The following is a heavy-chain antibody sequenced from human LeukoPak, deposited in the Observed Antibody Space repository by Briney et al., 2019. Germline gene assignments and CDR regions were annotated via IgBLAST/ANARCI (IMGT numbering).Heavy chain of an antibody. CDR2: INHSGST. CDR1: GGSFSGYY. Sequence: SETLSLTCAVYGGSFSGYYWSWIRQPPGKGLEWIGEINHSGSTNYNPSLKSRVTISVDTSKNQFSLKLSSVTAADTAVYYCERLCRNGSGSYFFALQRGRYYFDYWGQGTLVTVSS. CDR3: ERLCRNGSGSYFFALQRGRYYFDY. V-gene: IGHV4-34*01. D-gene: IGHD3-10*01. J-gene: IGHJ4*02.